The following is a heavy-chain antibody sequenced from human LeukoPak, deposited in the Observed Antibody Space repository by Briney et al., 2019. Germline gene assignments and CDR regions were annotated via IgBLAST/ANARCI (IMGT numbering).Heavy chain of an antibody. CDR1: GGSFSGYY. Sequence: PSETLSLTCALYGGSFSGYYWSCLRHPPGKGLECIGEINHSGSTNYNPSLKSRVTISVSNSKNQYSLKLSSVTAADTAVYYCARGDNWKRQIGYWGQGTLVTVSS. J-gene: IGHJ4*02. CDR2: INHSGST. V-gene: IGHV4-34*01. D-gene: IGHD1-1*01. CDR3: ARGDNWKRQIGY.